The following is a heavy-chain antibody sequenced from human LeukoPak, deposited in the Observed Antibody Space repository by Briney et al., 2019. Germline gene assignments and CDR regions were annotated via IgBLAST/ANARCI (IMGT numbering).Heavy chain of an antibody. D-gene: IGHD3-3*01. CDR2: ISSSSSTI. V-gene: IGHV3-48*01. CDR3: ARGRGRFLEWLSDAFDI. CDR1: GFTFSSYS. J-gene: IGHJ3*02. Sequence: GGSLRLSCAASGFTFSSYSMNWVRQAPGKGLEWVSYISSSSSTIYYADSVKGRFTISRDNAKNSLYLQMNSLRAEDTAVYYCARGRGRFLEWLSDAFDIWGQGTMATVSS.